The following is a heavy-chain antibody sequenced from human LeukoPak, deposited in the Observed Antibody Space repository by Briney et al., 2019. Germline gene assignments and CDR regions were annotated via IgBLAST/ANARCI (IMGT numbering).Heavy chain of an antibody. J-gene: IGHJ4*02. Sequence: GGSLRLSCVASGFTFSSYAMSWVRQAPGKGLEWVSAISGSGGSTYYADSVKGRFTISRDNSKNTLYLQMNSLRAEDTAVYYCAKDPYTAMVYSYFDYWGQGTLVTVSS. CDR1: GFTFSSYA. CDR3: AKDPYTAMVYSYFDY. V-gene: IGHV3-23*01. D-gene: IGHD5-18*01. CDR2: ISGSGGST.